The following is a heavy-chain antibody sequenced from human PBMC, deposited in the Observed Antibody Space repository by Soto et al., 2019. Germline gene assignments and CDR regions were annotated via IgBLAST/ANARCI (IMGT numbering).Heavy chain of an antibody. CDR3: SRAQIPGVADY. Sequence: GGSLRLSCAASGFTFSAYDFHWVRQVTGKGLEWVAAIGLTGDTYYPDSVKGRVTISRENAENSLYLQMNSLRAGDTAVYYCSRAQIPGVADYWGQGILVTVSS. D-gene: IGHD2-8*01. J-gene: IGHJ4*02. V-gene: IGHV3-13*01. CDR2: IGLTGDT. CDR1: GFTFSAYD.